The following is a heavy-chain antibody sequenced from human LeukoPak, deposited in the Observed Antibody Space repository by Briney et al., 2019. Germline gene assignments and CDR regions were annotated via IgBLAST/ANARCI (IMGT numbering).Heavy chain of an antibody. D-gene: IGHD5-12*01. CDR1: GFTFSSYE. Sequence: GGSLRPSCAASGFTFSSYEMNWVRQAPEKGLEWVSHSSSSGSTIYYAGSVKGRFTIARDNAKNSVYLQINSLRAEDTAVYYCARGSLHSAYGFDYWGQGTLVTVSS. V-gene: IGHV3-48*03. CDR3: ARGSLHSAYGFDY. J-gene: IGHJ4*02. CDR2: SSSSGSTI.